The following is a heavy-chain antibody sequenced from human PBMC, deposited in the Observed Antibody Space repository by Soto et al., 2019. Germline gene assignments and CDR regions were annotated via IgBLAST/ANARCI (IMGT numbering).Heavy chain of an antibody. D-gene: IGHD2-8*02. CDR1: GLSFSSYA. CDR3: AKDAKILYWLPISYYFDY. J-gene: IGHJ4*02. V-gene: IGHV3-23*01. Sequence: EVQVLEAGGGLAQPGRSLSLSCAVSGLSFSSYAMTWVRQSPGKGLEWVSSISPRGNRTYSADSVSGRFTISRDNSKNTLYLQMNSLRAEDTAVYYCAKDAKILYWLPISYYFDYWGQGTLVTVSS. CDR2: ISPRGNRT.